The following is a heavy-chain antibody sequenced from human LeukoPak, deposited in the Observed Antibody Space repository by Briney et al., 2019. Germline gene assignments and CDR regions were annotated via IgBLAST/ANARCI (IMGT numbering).Heavy chain of an antibody. CDR3: ASGYSSGWYPPNYYYYGMDV. CDR1: TYPFTSYG. D-gene: IGHD6-19*01. J-gene: IGHJ6*02. CDR2: IIPIFGTA. Sequence: SVKVSCKASTYPFTSYGISWVRQAPGQGLEWMGGIIPIFGTANYAQKFQGRVTITADESTSTAYMELSSLRSEDTAVYYCASGYSSGWYPPNYYYYGMDVWGQGTTVTVSS. V-gene: IGHV1-69*13.